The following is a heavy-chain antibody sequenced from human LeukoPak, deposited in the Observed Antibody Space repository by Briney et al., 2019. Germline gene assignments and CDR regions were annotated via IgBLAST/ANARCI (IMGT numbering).Heavy chain of an antibody. CDR3: ATSEAGVDTAMGNFDY. V-gene: IGHV1-46*01. CDR1: GYTFTSYY. CDR2: INPSGGST. J-gene: IGHJ4*02. D-gene: IGHD5-18*01. Sequence: ASVKVSCKASGYTFTSYYMHRVRQAPGQGLEWMGIINPSGGSTSYAQKFQGRVTMTRDTSTSTVYMELSSLRSEDTAVYYCATSEAGVDTAMGNFDYWGQGTLVTVSS.